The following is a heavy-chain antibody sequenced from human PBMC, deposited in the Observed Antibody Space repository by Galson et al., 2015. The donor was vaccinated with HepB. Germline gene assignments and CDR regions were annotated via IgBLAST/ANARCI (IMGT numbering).Heavy chain of an antibody. CDR2: IWYDGTNK. D-gene: IGHD3-10*01. J-gene: IGHJ4*02. CDR1: GFTFTSYG. V-gene: IGHV3-33*01. Sequence: SLRLSCAASGFTFTSYGMHWVRQAPGKGLEWVAVIWYDGTNKYYADSVKGRFTISRDNSKNTLYLQMNSLRAEDTAVYYCARSYGSGPSPFDYWGQGILVTVSS. CDR3: ARSYGSGPSPFDY.